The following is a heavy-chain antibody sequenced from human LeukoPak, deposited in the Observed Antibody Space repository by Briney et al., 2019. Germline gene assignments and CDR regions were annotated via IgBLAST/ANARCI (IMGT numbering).Heavy chain of an antibody. V-gene: IGHV4-61*02. J-gene: IGHJ3*02. CDR1: GGSISSGSYY. Sequence: PSETLSLTCTVSGGSISSGSYYWSWIRQPAGKGLEWIGRIYTSGSTNYNPSLKSRVTISVDTSKNQFSLKLSSVTAADTAVYYCARDLFVEMATIGEEAFDIWGQGTMVTASS. CDR2: IYTSGST. D-gene: IGHD5-24*01. CDR3: ARDLFVEMATIGEEAFDI.